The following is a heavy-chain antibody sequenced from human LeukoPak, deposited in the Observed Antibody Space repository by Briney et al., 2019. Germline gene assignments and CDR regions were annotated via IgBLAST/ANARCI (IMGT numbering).Heavy chain of an antibody. CDR3: AKAPHIVVVPAARGAFDI. J-gene: IGHJ3*02. CDR1: GFTLSTFW. V-gene: IGHV3-23*01. CDR2: ISGSGGST. D-gene: IGHD2-2*01. Sequence: GGSLRLSCAVSGFTLSTFWMSWVRQAPGKGLEWVSAISGSGGSTYYADSVKGRFTISRDNSKNTLYLQMNSLRAEDTAVYYCAKAPHIVVVPAARGAFDIWGQGTMVTVSS.